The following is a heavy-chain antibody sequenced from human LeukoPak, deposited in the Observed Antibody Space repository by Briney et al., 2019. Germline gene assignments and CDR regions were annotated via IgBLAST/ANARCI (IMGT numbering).Heavy chain of an antibody. CDR1: GFTFSTYW. CDR2: IKQDGSEK. V-gene: IGHV3-7*05. J-gene: IGHJ4*02. CDR3: ARDRNYYGSGSPHPDY. Sequence: GGSLRLSCAASGFTFSTYWMSWVRQAPGKGLEWVANIKQDGSEKYYVDSVKGRFTISRDNAKNSPYLQMNSLRADDTAVYYCARDRNYYGSGSPHPDYWGQGTLVTVSS. D-gene: IGHD3-10*01.